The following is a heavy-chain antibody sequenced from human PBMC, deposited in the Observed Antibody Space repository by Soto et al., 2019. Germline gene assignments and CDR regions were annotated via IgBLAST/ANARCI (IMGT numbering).Heavy chain of an antibody. D-gene: IGHD2-15*01. CDR2: INPSGGST. J-gene: IGHJ4*02. Sequence: GASVKVSCKASGYTFTSYYMHWVRQAPGQGLEWMGIINPSGGSTSYAQKFQGRVTMTRDTSTSTVYMELSSLRSEDTAVYYCARDPGRRVAAAYYFDYWGQGTLVTVSS. CDR3: ARDPGRRVAAAYYFDY. V-gene: IGHV1-46*01. CDR1: GYTFTSYY.